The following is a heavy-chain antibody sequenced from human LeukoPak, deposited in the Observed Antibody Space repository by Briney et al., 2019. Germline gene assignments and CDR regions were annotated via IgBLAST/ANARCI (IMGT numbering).Heavy chain of an antibody. CDR1: GGPISRYY. J-gene: IGHJ6*02. CDR3: ARVYCSSTSCYWGWGCYYYGMDV. Sequence: SETLSLTCSVSGGPISRYYGSWIRQPPRKGLEWGGYIYYSESTNYNRSHKSRVTISVDTSKNQFSLKLSSVTAADTAVYYCARVYCSSTSCYWGWGCYYYGMDVWGQGTTVTVSS. V-gene: IGHV4-59*01. D-gene: IGHD2-2*01. CDR2: IYYSEST.